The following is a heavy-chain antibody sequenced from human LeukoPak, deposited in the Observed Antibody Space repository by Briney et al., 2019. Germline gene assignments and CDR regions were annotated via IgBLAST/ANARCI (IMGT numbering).Heavy chain of an antibody. V-gene: IGHV3-48*03. CDR3: ARVASSGGIFDY. J-gene: IGHJ4*02. CDR1: GFTFSSYE. Sequence: GGSLRLSCAASGFTFSSYEMSWVRQAPGKGLEWVSYISTSGNLIYYADSVKGRFTISRDNAKNSLYLQMNSLRAEDTAVYYCARVASSGGIFDYWGQGTLVTVSS. CDR2: ISTSGNLI. D-gene: IGHD6-13*01.